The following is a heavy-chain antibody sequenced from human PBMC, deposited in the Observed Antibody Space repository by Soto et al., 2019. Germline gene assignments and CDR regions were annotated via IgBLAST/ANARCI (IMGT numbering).Heavy chain of an antibody. J-gene: IGHJ3*01. V-gene: IGHV1-18*01. CDR3: AREQRVVVMASDYNAFDL. CDR2: ISAYDGNT. D-gene: IGHD3-22*01. CDR1: GYTFTSYR. Sequence: ASVKVSCKATGYTFTSYRISCVRQAPGQGLEWMGWISAYDGNTNYAQKLQGRVTMTTDTSTSTAYMELRSLRSDDTAVYYCAREQRVVVMASDYNAFDLWGQGTRVTVSS.